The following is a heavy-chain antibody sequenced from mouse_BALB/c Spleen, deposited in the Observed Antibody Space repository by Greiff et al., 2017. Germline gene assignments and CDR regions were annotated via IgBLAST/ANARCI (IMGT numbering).Heavy chain of an antibody. CDR1: GYTFTSYY. Sequence: QVQLKESGPELVKPGASVRISCEASGYTFTSYYIHWVKQRPGQGLEWIGWIYPGNVNTKYNEKFKGKATLTADKSSSTAYMQLSSLTSEDSAVYFCARSLRYDDAMDYWGQGTSVTVSS. CDR3: ARSLRYDDAMDY. J-gene: IGHJ4*01. V-gene: IGHV1S56*01. CDR2: IYPGNVNT. D-gene: IGHD2-14*01.